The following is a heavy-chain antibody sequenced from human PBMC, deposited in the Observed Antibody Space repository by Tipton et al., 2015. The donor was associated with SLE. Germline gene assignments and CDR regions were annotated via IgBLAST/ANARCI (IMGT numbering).Heavy chain of an antibody. Sequence: TLSLTCAVYGESFSGYYWSWIRQPPGKGLEWIGEINHSGSTNYNPSLKSRVTISVDTSKNQFSLKLSSVTAADTAVYYCARGPSITYFDYWGQGTLVTVSS. CDR2: INHSGST. CDR1: GESFSGYY. CDR3: ARGPSITYFDY. D-gene: IGHD1-14*01. V-gene: IGHV4-34*01. J-gene: IGHJ4*02.